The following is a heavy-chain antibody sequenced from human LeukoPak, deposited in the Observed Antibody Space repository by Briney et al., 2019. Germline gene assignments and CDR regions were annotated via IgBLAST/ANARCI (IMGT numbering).Heavy chain of an antibody. CDR2: IYHSGST. Sequence: SETLSLTCTVSGYSISSGYFCGWLRPSPGKGLEGIGIIYHSGSTYYNPPLKSRVTMSLDTSKNYFSLRLSSVTAADTAVYFCARENYYDSGFGRYYADYWGQGTLVTVSS. D-gene: IGHD3-22*01. CDR3: ARENYYDSGFGRYYADY. V-gene: IGHV4-38-2*02. CDR1: GYSISSGYF. J-gene: IGHJ4*02.